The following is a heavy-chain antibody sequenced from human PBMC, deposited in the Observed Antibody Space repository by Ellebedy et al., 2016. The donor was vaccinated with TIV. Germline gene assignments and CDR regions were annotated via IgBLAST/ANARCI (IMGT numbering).Heavy chain of an antibody. Sequence: ASVKVSCKASGYTFTSYLISWVRQAPLQFLAFIFWLSTYNGNTNYAQKFQARVTMSTDTSTSTAYMDLGSLRSDDPAVYYCARIPPHFDDRSGFLGHWGQGTLVTVSS. J-gene: IGHJ4*02. V-gene: IGHV1-18*04. D-gene: IGHD3-3*01. CDR1: GYTFTSYL. CDR3: ARIPPHFDDRSGFLGH. CDR2: LSTYNGNT.